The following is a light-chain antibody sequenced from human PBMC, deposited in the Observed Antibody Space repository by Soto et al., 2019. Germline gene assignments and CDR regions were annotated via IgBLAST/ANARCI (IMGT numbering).Light chain of an antibody. CDR1: QGVHTF. CDR2: GAS. CDR3: HQRSNWPTDT. V-gene: IGKV3-11*01. Sequence: EILLTQSPDTLSLSPGEGASLSCGASQGVHTFLAWYQQKPGQAPRLLIYGASTRATGVPARFSGSGSGTDFTLTISSLETEDFAVYYCHQRSNWPTDTFGQGTRLEIK. J-gene: IGKJ5*01.